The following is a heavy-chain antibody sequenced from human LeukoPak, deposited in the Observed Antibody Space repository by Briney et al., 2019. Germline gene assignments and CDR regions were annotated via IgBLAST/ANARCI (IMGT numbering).Heavy chain of an antibody. CDR1: GFTFNRYA. V-gene: IGHV3-30-3*01. D-gene: IGHD5-18*01. CDR2: VSYDGSNK. J-gene: IGHJ4*02. CDR3: ARQQQQLWYD. Sequence: GGSLRLSCAASGFTFNRYAMHWVRQAPGKGLEWMAVVSYDGSNKYYGDSVKGRFTISRDNAKNSLYLQMNSLRAEDTAVYFCARQQQQLWYDWGQGALVTVSS.